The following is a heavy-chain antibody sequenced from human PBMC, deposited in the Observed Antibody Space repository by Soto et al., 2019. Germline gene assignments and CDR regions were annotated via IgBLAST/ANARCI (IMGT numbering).Heavy chain of an antibody. CDR3: AKDQGSSWYGADWFDP. CDR1: GFTFSSYA. J-gene: IGHJ5*02. Sequence: EVQLLESGGGLVQPGGSLRLSCAASGFTFSSYAMSWVRQAPGKGLEWVSAISGSGGSTYYADSVKGRFTISRDNSKNTLYLQMNSLRAEDTAVYYCAKDQGSSWYGADWFDPWGQGTLVTVSS. V-gene: IGHV3-23*01. CDR2: ISGSGGST. D-gene: IGHD6-13*01.